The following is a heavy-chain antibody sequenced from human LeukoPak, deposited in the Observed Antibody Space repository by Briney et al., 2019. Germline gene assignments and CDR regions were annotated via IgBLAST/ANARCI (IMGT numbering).Heavy chain of an antibody. CDR2: INHSGST. CDR1: GGSFSGYY. CDR3: ARVGYSSSWYDYYGMDV. J-gene: IGHJ6*02. D-gene: IGHD6-13*01. Sequence: NPSETLSLTCAVYGGSFSGYYWSWIRQPPGKGLEWIGEINHSGSTNYNPSLKSRVTISVDTSKNQFSLKLSSVTAADTAVYYCARVGYSSSWYDYYGMDVWGQGTTVTVSS. V-gene: IGHV4-34*01.